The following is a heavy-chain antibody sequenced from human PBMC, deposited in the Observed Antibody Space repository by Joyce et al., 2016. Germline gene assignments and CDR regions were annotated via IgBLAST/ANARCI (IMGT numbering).Heavy chain of an antibody. V-gene: IGHV3-11*06. CDR3: ARSIRECDH. D-gene: IGHD3-3*01. Sequence: QVHLVESGGGLVKPGGSLRLSCAASGLTFSDYYMSWIRQAPGKGLELISYISKSSNYINYADSVKGRFTISRDNAKNSLYLQMNSLRAEDTAVYYCARSIRECDHWGQGTLVTVSS. J-gene: IGHJ4*02. CDR1: GLTFSDYY. CDR2: ISKSSNYI.